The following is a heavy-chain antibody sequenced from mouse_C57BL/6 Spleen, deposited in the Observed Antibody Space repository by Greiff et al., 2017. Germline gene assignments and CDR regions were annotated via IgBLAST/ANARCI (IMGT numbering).Heavy chain of an antibody. D-gene: IGHD1-1*01. Sequence: QVQLQQSGAELVKPGASVKLSCKASGYTFTSYWMQWVKQRPGQGLEWIGEIDPSDSYTNYNQKFKGKATLTVDTSSRTAYMQLSSLTSEDSAVYYCARLGYGSSYDYWGQGTTLTVSS. CDR1: GYTFTSYW. J-gene: IGHJ2*01. V-gene: IGHV1-50*01. CDR2: IDPSDSYT. CDR3: ARLGYGSSYDY.